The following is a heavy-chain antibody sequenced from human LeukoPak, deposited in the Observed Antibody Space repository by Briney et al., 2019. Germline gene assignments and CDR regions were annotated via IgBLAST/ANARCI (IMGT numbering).Heavy chain of an antibody. CDR2: ISSSSSTI. V-gene: IGHV3-48*01. CDR1: GFTFSSYS. J-gene: IGHJ4*02. D-gene: IGHD3-10*01. CDR3: AGAGFTFSDYFGSFFDY. Sequence: GGSLRLSCAASGFTFSSYSMNWVRQAPGKGLEWVSHISSSSSTIYYADSVKGRFTISRDNAKNSLYLQMNSLRAEDTAVYYCAGAGFTFSDYFGSFFDYWGQGTLVTVSS.